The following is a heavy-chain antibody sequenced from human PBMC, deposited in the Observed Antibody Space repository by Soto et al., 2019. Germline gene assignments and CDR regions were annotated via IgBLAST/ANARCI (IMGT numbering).Heavy chain of an antibody. CDR3: VKGETWELPRPLDY. V-gene: IGHV3-30*14. Sequence: GGSLRLSCAASGFTFSNFAMHWVRQAPGKGLEWVAVISYDGRDKYYADSVKGRFTISRDNSKNTLYLQMSSLRAEDTAVYYCVKGETWELPRPLDYWGQGTLVTVSS. CDR2: ISYDGRDK. CDR1: GFTFSNFA. J-gene: IGHJ4*02. D-gene: IGHD1-26*01.